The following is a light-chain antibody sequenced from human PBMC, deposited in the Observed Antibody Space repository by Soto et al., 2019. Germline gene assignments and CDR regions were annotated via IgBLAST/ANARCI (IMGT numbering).Light chain of an antibody. CDR3: QQSYSTPFT. CDR1: QTVSNY. J-gene: IGKJ3*01. Sequence: DIQTTQSPSSLSASVGDRVTITCRASQTVSNYLNWYQQKPGKAPNLLIYATSNLRSGVPSRFSGSESGTDFTLTITSLQPEDFATYYCQQSYSTPFTFGPGTIVDVK. CDR2: ATS. V-gene: IGKV1-39*01.